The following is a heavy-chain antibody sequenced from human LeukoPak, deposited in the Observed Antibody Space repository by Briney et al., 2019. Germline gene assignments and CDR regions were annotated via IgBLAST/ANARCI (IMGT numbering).Heavy chain of an antibody. CDR3: ARDRPLGYCSGGSCSGFDY. Sequence: ASVQVSCKASGYTFTGYQIHWVRQAPGQGLEWMGRIIPIFGTANYAQKFQGRVTITTDESTSTAYMELSSLRSEDTAVYYCARDRPLGYCSGGSCSGFDYWGQGTLVTVSS. V-gene: IGHV1-69*05. CDR1: GYTFTGYQ. CDR2: IIPIFGTA. J-gene: IGHJ4*02. D-gene: IGHD2-15*01.